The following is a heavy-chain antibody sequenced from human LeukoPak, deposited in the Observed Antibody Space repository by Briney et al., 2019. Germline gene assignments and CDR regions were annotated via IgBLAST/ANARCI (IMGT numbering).Heavy chain of an antibody. D-gene: IGHD1-26*01. V-gene: IGHV3-21*01. CDR1: GFTFSSYS. CDR3: ARESRVGGDAFDI. Sequence: PGGSLRLSCAASGFTFSSYSMNWVRQAPGKGLEWVSSISSSSSYIYYADSVKGRFTISRDNAKNSLYLRMNSLRAEDTAVYYCARESRVGGDAFDIWGQGTMVTVSS. CDR2: ISSSSSYI. J-gene: IGHJ3*02.